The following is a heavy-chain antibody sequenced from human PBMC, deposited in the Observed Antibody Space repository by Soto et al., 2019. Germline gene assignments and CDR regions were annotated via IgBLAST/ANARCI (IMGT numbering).Heavy chain of an antibody. V-gene: IGHV4-59*01. CDR2: IYYSGST. Sequence: ESGPGPVKPSETPVLPFTVSGCLLRSYYRGLIRQPPGKGLEWIGYIYYSGSTNYNPSLKSRVTISVDTSKNQFSLKLSSVTAADTAVYYCARGKKQLGYYYYYMDVWGKGTTVTVSS. CDR3: ARGKKQLGYYYYYMDV. D-gene: IGHD6-13*01. J-gene: IGHJ6*03. CDR1: GCLLRSYY.